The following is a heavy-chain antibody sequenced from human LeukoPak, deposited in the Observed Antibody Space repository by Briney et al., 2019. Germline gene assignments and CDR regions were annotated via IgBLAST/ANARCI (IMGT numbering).Heavy chain of an antibody. D-gene: IGHD2-2*01. CDR2: IYYTGST. CDR3: ARVYQSAEYYFDY. Sequence: PSETLSLTCTVSGGSIDSYYWSWIRQPPGKGLEWIGYIYYTGSTEYHPSLKSRVTISLDTSKNQFSLKLTSVTAADTTVYYCARVYQSAEYYFDYWGQGNLVSVSS. J-gene: IGHJ4*02. V-gene: IGHV4-59*01. CDR1: GGSIDSYY.